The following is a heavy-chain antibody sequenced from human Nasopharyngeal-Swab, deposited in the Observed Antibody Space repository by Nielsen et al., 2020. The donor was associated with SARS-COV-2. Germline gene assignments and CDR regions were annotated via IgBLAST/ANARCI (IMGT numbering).Heavy chain of an antibody. Sequence: WVRQAPGQGLEWMGRIDPNTGGTSSAQIFQGRVTMTRDTSISTVYIEVTSLTSDDTAVYYCARVANGSGSYYNKGIDYWGQGTLVTVSS. J-gene: IGHJ4*02. V-gene: IGHV1-2*06. D-gene: IGHD3-10*01. CDR2: IDPNTGGT. CDR3: ARVANGSGSYYNKGIDY.